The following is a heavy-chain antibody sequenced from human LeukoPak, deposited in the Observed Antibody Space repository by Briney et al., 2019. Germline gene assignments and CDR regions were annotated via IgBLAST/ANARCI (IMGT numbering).Heavy chain of an antibody. CDR3: AAGYSSSSMGYYYYMDV. J-gene: IGHJ6*03. V-gene: IGHV1-58*01. CDR1: GFTFTSSA. Sequence: SVKVSCKAAGFTFTSSAGQWVRQARGQRLEWIGWIVVGSGNTNYAQKFQERVTITRDMSTSTAYMELSSLRSEDTAVYYCAAGYSSSSMGYYYYMDVWGKGTTVTVSS. D-gene: IGHD6-6*01. CDR2: IVVGSGNT.